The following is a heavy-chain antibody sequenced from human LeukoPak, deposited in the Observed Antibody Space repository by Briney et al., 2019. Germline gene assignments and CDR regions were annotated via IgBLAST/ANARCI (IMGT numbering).Heavy chain of an antibody. J-gene: IGHJ4*02. D-gene: IGHD5-18*01. CDR3: AKSVPRAIQLPFFDY. CDR2: ISWDGGST. CDR1: GFTFDDYT. V-gene: IGHV3-43*01. Sequence: AGGSLRLSCAASGFTFDDYTMHWVRQAPGKGLEWVSLISWDGGSTYYADSVKGRFTISRDNSKNSLYLQMNSLRTEDTALYYCAKSVPRAIQLPFFDYWGQGTLVTVSS.